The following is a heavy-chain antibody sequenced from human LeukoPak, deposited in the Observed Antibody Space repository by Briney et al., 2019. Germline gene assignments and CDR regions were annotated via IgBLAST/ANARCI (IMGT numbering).Heavy chain of an antibody. J-gene: IGHJ4*02. D-gene: IGHD6-19*01. V-gene: IGHV3-23*01. Sequence: GGSLRLSCAASGFTFSSYAMSWVRQAPGKGPEWVSAISGSGGSTYYADSVKGRFTISRDNSKNTLYLQMNSLRAEDTAVYYCAKDPRRQVAGFDYWGQGTLVTVSS. CDR2: ISGSGGST. CDR1: GFTFSSYA. CDR3: AKDPRRQVAGFDY.